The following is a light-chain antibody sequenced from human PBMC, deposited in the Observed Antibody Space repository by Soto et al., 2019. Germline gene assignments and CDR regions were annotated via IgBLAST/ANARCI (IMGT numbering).Light chain of an antibody. CDR3: SSYTTSSTSRV. CDR1: SSNVGSYKL. Sequence: QSALTQPASVSGSPGQSITISCTGTSSNVGSYKLVSWYQQHPGKAPKLMIFEVNKRPSGVSNRFSGSKSGNTASLTISGLQAEDESDYYCSSYTTSSTSRVFGGGTKLTVL. J-gene: IGLJ3*02. V-gene: IGLV2-14*02. CDR2: EVN.